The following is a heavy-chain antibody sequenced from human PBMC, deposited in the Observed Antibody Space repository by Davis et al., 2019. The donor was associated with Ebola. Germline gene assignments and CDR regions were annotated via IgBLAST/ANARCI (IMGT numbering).Heavy chain of an antibody. Sequence: GESLKISCAASGFTFSSYAMSWVRQAPGKGLEWVSAISGSGGSTYYADSVKGRFTISRDNSKNTLYLQMNSLRAEDTAVYYCAKDRHPKIAVAGQFDYWGQGTLVTVSS. V-gene: IGHV3-23*01. CDR1: GFTFSSYA. J-gene: IGHJ4*02. CDR3: AKDRHPKIAVAGQFDY. CDR2: ISGSGGST. D-gene: IGHD6-19*01.